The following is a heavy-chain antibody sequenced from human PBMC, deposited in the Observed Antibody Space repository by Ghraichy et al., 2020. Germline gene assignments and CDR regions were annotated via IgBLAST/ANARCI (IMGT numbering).Heavy chain of an antibody. CDR3: ARDGIVGATNDFDY. Sequence: GGSLRLSCAASGFTFSSYSMNWVRQAPGKGLEWVSYISSSSSTIYYADSVKGRFTISRDNAKNSLYLQMNSLRAEDTAVYYCARDGIVGATNDFDYWGQGTLVTVSS. J-gene: IGHJ4*02. CDR2: ISSSSSTI. CDR1: GFTFSSYS. V-gene: IGHV3-48*01. D-gene: IGHD1-26*01.